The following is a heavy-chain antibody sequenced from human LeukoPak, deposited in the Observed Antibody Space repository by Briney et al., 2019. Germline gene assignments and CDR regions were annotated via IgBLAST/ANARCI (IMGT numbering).Heavy chain of an antibody. D-gene: IGHD5-12*01. CDR3: ARANHDDSGYDLDY. J-gene: IGHJ4*02. V-gene: IGHV3-30-3*01. CDR2: ISYDGSNK. Sequence: GRSLRLSCAASGFTFSSYAMHWVRQAPGKGLEWVAVISYDGSNKYYADSVKGRFTISRDNSKNTLYLQMNSLRAEDTAVYYCARANHDDSGYDLDYWGQGTLVTVSS. CDR1: GFTFSSYA.